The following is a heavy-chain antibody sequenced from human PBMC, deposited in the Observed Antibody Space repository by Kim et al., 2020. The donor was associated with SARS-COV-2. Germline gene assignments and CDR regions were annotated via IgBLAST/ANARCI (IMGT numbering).Heavy chain of an antibody. Sequence: SETLSLTCAVYGGSFKAYYWGWIRQPPGKVLEWIGEINHSGSTTFNPSLKSRVTISVDMSKNQLSLNLRSVTAADTATYYCARDEWVRERRTDYWGQGT. CDR3: ARDEWVRERRTDY. V-gene: IGHV4-34*01. CDR2: INHSGST. CDR1: GGSFKAYY. J-gene: IGHJ4*02. D-gene: IGHD2-8*01.